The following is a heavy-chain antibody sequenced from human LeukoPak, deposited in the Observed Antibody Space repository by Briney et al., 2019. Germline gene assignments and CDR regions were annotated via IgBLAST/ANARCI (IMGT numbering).Heavy chain of an antibody. Sequence: GESLKISCKGSGYSFTSYWIGWVRQLPGKGLEWMGIIYPGDSDTRYSPSFQGQVTISADKSISTAYLQWSSLKASDTAMYYCARHSQTYYDFWSGYAPTYGMDVWGQGTTVTVSS. CDR3: ARHSQTYYDFWSGYAPTYGMDV. CDR2: IYPGDSDT. V-gene: IGHV5-51*01. D-gene: IGHD3-3*01. J-gene: IGHJ6*02. CDR1: GYSFTSYW.